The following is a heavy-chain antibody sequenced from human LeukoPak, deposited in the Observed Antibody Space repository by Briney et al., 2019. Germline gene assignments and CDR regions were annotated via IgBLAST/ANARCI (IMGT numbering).Heavy chain of an antibody. Sequence: PAGTLRLYCAASGFTFSSYWMTWVRQAPGKGLQWVANIKQDGRKKSYVDSVKGPFTNSKDNGKNSLYLQMYSLRAEDTAVYYCARDEGYWGQGTLVTVSS. CDR3: ARDEGY. CDR2: IKQDGRKK. J-gene: IGHJ4*02. V-gene: IGHV3-7*03. CDR1: GFTFSSYW.